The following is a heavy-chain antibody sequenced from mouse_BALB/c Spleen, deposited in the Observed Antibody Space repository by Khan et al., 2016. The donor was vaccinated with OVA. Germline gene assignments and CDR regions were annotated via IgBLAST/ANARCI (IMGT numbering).Heavy chain of an antibody. CDR1: GYTFTDHY. V-gene: IGHV1-77*01. CDR2: IYPGSGNT. CDR3: ARMGTTSFDF. D-gene: IGHD2-3*01. Sequence: QVQLQQSGADLARPGASVKLSCKATGYTFTDHYITWVKQKTGQGLEWIGEIYPGSGNTYYNENFKGKASLTADKSSNTAYMQLSSLTSEDSASYFCARMGTTSFDFWGQGTTLTVSS. J-gene: IGHJ2*01.